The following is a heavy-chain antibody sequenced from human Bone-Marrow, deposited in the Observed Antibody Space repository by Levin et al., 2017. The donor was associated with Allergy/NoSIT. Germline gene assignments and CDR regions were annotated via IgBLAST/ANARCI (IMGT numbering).Heavy chain of an antibody. CDR2: IFSNDEK. Sequence: GSGPTLVKPTETLTLTCTVSGFSLSNAGMGVSWIRQPPGKALEWLAHIFSNDEKSYSTSLKSRLTIFKDTSNSQVVLTLTNMDPVDTATYYCARFAEGYTAGSREWYHFDYWGQGILVTVSS. D-gene: IGHD2-8*02. CDR3: ARFAEGYTAGSREWYHFDY. CDR1: GFSLSNAGMG. J-gene: IGHJ4*02. V-gene: IGHV2-26*01.